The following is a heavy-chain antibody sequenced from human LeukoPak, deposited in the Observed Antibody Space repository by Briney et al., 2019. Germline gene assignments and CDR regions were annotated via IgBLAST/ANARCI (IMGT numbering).Heavy chain of an antibody. V-gene: IGHV3-21*01. Sequence: PGGSLILSCAASGFTFSSYSMNWVRQAPGKGLEWVSSISSSSSYIYYADSVKGRFTISRDNAKNSLYLQMNSLRAEDTAVYYCARDTVGAPYYFDYWGQGTLVTVSS. CDR1: GFTFSSYS. D-gene: IGHD1-26*01. CDR2: ISSSSSYI. J-gene: IGHJ4*02. CDR3: ARDTVGAPYYFDY.